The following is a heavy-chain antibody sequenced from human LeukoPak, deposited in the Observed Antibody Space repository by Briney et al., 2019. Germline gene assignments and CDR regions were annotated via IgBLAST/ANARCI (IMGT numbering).Heavy chain of an antibody. V-gene: IGHV1-8*01. CDR1: GYTFTSYD. Sequence: ASVKVSCKASGYTFTSYDINWVRQATGRGLECMGCMNPNSGNTCCTQKFQGRVTMTTDTSTSTAYMELRSLRSDDTAVYYCARGSGRDAFDIWGQGTMVTVSS. CDR3: ARGSGRDAFDI. CDR2: MNPNSGNT. J-gene: IGHJ3*02.